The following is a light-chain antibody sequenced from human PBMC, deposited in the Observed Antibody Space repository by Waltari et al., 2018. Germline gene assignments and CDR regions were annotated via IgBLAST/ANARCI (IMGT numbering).Light chain of an antibody. J-gene: IGLJ2*01. CDR3: QSYDNSLNSV. Sequence: QSGLTQPPSVSGAPGQRVTIPCTGSSPNIGAGYDVHWYQLLPGTAPKVLIYGNTNRPSGVPDRFSGSKSGTSASLAITGLQAEDEADYYCQSYDNSLNSVFGGGTKLTVL. CDR2: GNT. CDR1: SPNIGAGYD. V-gene: IGLV1-40*01.